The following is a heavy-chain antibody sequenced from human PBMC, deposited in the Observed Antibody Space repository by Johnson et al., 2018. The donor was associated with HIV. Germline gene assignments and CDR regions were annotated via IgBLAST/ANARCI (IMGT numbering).Heavy chain of an antibody. V-gene: IGHV3-30*03. Sequence: QVQLVESGGGVVQPGRSLRLSCAASAFTFRSFGMHWVRQAPGKGLQWVAVISYDGSNKYYADSVKGRFTISRDNSKNTLYLQMNSLRAEDTAVYYCARELEFGDLRKNDAFDIWGQGTMVTVSS. D-gene: IGHD4-17*01. CDR2: ISYDGSNK. CDR1: AFTFRSFG. CDR3: ARELEFGDLRKNDAFDI. J-gene: IGHJ3*02.